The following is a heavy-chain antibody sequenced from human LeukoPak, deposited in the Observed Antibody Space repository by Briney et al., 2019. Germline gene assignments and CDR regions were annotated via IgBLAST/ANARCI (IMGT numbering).Heavy chain of an antibody. CDR2: INHSGST. D-gene: IGHD2-15*01. CDR1: GGSFSGYY. CDR3: ARGRWGHCSGGSCYWPKNWFDP. Sequence: SETLSLTCAVYGGSFSGYYWSWIRQPPGKGLEWIGEINHSGSTNYNPSLKSRVTISVDTSKNQFSLKLSSVTAADTAVYYCARGRWGHCSGGSCYWPKNWFDPWGQGTLVTVSS. V-gene: IGHV4-34*01. J-gene: IGHJ5*02.